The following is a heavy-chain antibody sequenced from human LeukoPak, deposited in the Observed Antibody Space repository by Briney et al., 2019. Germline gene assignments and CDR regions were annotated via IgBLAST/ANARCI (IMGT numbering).Heavy chain of an antibody. D-gene: IGHD3-16*01. Sequence: SQTLSLTCTVSGGSISSGDYYWSWIRQPPGKGLEWIGHIYYSGSTYYNPSLKSRVTISVDTSKNQFSLKLSSVTAADTAVYYCARDRRVLGVGWFDPWGQGTLVTVSS. CDR2: IYYSGST. V-gene: IGHV4-30-4*08. CDR1: GGSISSGDYY. CDR3: ARDRRVLGVGWFDP. J-gene: IGHJ5*02.